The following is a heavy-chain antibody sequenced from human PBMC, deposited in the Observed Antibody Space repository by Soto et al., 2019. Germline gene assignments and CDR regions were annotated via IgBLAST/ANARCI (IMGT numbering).Heavy chain of an antibody. V-gene: IGHV4-30-2*06. J-gene: IGHJ4*02. Sequence: SETLSLTGSVSGVSTNIGIHSWNWIRPSAGKCLEWIGFVYYSGTTYYNPALNSRDTISADRPKSQFSLKLGTVTAAYTAVYYCASRTRRDGYNHHWGQGTLVTVSS. CDR1: GVSTNIGIHS. D-gene: IGHD5-12*01. CDR3: ASRTRRDGYNHH. CDR2: VYYSGTT.